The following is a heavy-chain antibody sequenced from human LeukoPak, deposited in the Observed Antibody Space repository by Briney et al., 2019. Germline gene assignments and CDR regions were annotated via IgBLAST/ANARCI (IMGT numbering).Heavy chain of an antibody. CDR2: IYYSGST. J-gene: IGHJ4*02. Sequence: TSETLSLTCTVSGGSISSYYWSWIRQPPGKGLEWIGYIYYSGSTNYNPSLKSRVTISVDTSKNQFSLKLSSVTAADTAVYYCARAPSYSSSGYSLDYWGQGTLVTVSS. CDR1: GGSISSYY. D-gene: IGHD6-13*01. CDR3: ARAPSYSSSGYSLDY. V-gene: IGHV4-59*01.